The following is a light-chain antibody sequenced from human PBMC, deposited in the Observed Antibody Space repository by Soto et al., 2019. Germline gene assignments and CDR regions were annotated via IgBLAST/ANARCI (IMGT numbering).Light chain of an antibody. Sequence: DIQMTQSPSSLSAPVGDSVTITCRASQSISDYLHWYQQKPGKAPKLLIYAASSLQRGIPSRFSCSGSGKDFSLTISSLQPEDSATYYCQQSFITPSTFGGGTKVEIK. V-gene: IGKV1-39*01. J-gene: IGKJ4*01. CDR1: QSISDY. CDR2: AAS. CDR3: QQSFITPST.